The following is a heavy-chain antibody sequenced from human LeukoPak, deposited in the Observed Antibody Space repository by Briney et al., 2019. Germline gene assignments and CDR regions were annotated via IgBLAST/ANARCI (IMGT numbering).Heavy chain of an antibody. CDR1: GGSFSGYY. V-gene: IGHV4-34*01. CDR2: INHSGST. Sequence: SETLSLTCAVYGGSFSGYYWSWIRQSPGKGLEWIGEINHSGSTNYKSSLKSRVTMSVDTSKNQFSLKLSSVTAADTAVYYCARPLRPSSGYYPFDYWGQGTLVTVSS. CDR3: ARPLRPSSGYYPFDY. D-gene: IGHD3-22*01. J-gene: IGHJ4*02.